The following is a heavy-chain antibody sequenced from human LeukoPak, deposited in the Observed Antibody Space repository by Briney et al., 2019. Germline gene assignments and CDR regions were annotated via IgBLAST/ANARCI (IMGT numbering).Heavy chain of an antibody. V-gene: IGHV3-30*02. CDR1: GFTFTDYG. Sequence: GGSLRLSCAASGFTFTDYGIHWVRQAPGEGLEWVAFIRYDGYDKYYAGSMKGRFTISRDNSKNTLYLQMNSLRVEDTAVYYCAKDRRYCSSTSCLRGYYGMDVWGQGTTVTVSS. D-gene: IGHD2-2*01. J-gene: IGHJ6*02. CDR3: AKDRRYCSSTSCLRGYYGMDV. CDR2: IRYDGYDK.